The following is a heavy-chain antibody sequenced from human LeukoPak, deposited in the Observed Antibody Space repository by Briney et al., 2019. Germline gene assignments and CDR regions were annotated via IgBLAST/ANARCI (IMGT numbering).Heavy chain of an antibody. V-gene: IGHV7-4-1*02. CDR3: ARDRHWLGEYGMDV. CDR1: GYTFTSYA. Sequence: GASVKVSCKASGYTFTSYAMNWVRQAPGQGLEWMGWINTNTGNPTYAQGFTGRFVFSLDTSVSTAYLQISSLKAEDTAVYYCARDRHWLGEYGMDVWGQGTLVTVSS. D-gene: IGHD6-19*01. J-gene: IGHJ6*02. CDR2: INTNTGNP.